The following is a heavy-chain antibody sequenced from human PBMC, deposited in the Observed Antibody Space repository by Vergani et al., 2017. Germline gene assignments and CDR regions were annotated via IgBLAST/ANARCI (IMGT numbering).Heavy chain of an antibody. V-gene: IGHV3-7*01. CDR2: IKQDGSEK. Sequence: EVQLVESGGGLVQPGGSLRLSCAASGFTFSSYWMSWVRQAPGKGLEWVANIKQDGSEKYYVDSLKGRFTISRDNAKNSLYLQMNSLRAEDTAVYYCARSGGGLADFWSGYWYFDYWGQGTLVTVSS. CDR3: ARSGGGLADFWSGYWYFDY. CDR1: GFTFSSYW. J-gene: IGHJ4*02. D-gene: IGHD3-3*01.